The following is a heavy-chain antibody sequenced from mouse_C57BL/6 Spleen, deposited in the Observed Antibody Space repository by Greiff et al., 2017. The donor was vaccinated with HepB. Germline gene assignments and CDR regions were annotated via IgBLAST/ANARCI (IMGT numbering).Heavy chain of an antibody. V-gene: IGHV1-15*01. CDR2: IDPETGGT. D-gene: IGHD1-1*01. J-gene: IGHJ1*03. CDR3: TRRDYYGSSLWYFDV. CDR1: GYTFTDYE. Sequence: VQLQQSGAELVRPGASVTLSCKASGYTFTDYEMHWVKQTPVHGLEWIGAIDPETGGTAYNQKFKGKAILTADKSSSTAYMELRSLTSEDSAVYYCTRRDYYGSSLWYFDVWGTGTTVTVSS.